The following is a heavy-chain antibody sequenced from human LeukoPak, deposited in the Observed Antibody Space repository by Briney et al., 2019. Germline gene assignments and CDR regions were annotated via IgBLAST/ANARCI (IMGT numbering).Heavy chain of an antibody. D-gene: IGHD3-3*01. Sequence: SETLSLTCTVSGGSISSYYWSWIRQPPGKGLEWIGYIYYSGSTNYNPSLKSRVTISVDTSKNQFSLKLSFVTAADTAVYYCARDAAFGGIFDYWGQGTLVTVSS. V-gene: IGHV4-59*01. CDR3: ARDAAFGGIFDY. CDR1: GGSISSYY. CDR2: IYYSGST. J-gene: IGHJ4*02.